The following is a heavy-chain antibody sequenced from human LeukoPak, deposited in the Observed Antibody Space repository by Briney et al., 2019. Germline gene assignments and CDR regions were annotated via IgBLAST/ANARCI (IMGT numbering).Heavy chain of an antibody. D-gene: IGHD4-17*01. CDR1: GFTFSSYW. Sequence: PGGSLRLSCAASGFTFSSYWMSWVRQAPGKGLEWVANIKQDGSEKYYVDSVKGRFTISRDNAKNSLYLQMNSLRAEDTAVYYCAKGDTVTDYYFDYWGQGTLVTVSS. CDR2: IKQDGSEK. CDR3: AKGDTVTDYYFDY. V-gene: IGHV3-7*01. J-gene: IGHJ4*02.